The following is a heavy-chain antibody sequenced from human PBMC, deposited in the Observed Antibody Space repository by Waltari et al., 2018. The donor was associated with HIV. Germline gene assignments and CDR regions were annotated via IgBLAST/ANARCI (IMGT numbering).Heavy chain of an antibody. Sequence: QVQLVQSVAQLKQPRASVTFSCRASGSSFIHFDINWVRRAPGRGLEWVGGMNPDNGDAGYGHKFKGRFTLTRDTTTDTAYMDVTNLKSEDTAIYYCTKGRRGALFGDEWGQGTLVTVSS. CDR1: GSSFIHFD. CDR3: TKGRRGALFGDE. CDR2: MNPDNGDA. D-gene: IGHD3-3*01. V-gene: IGHV1-8*02. J-gene: IGHJ4*02.